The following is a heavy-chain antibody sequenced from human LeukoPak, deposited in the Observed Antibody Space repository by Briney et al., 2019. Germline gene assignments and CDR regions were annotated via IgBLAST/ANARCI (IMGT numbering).Heavy chain of an antibody. CDR2: ISGSGGST. D-gene: IGHD2-8*01. J-gene: IGHJ4*02. CDR3: AEDGVAEGADSYYFDY. V-gene: IGHV3-23*01. CDR1: GFTFSSYA. Sequence: GGSLRLSCAASGFTFSSYAMSWVRQAPGKGLEWVSAISGSGGSTYYADSVKGRFTISRDNSKNTLYLQMNSLRAEDTAVFYCAEDGVAEGADSYYFDYWGQGTLVTVSS.